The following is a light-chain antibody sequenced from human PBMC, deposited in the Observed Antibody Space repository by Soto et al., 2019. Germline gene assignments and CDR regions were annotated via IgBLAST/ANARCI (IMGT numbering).Light chain of an antibody. J-gene: IGKJ1*01. Sequence: DSQMTQSPSTLSASVGDRVTITCRASQSISSWLAWYQQKPGKAPKFLIYDASSLESGVPSRFSGSGSGTEFTLTISSLQPDDFATYYCQQYNSYSRTFGQGTKVDIK. V-gene: IGKV1-5*01. CDR1: QSISSW. CDR3: QQYNSYSRT. CDR2: DAS.